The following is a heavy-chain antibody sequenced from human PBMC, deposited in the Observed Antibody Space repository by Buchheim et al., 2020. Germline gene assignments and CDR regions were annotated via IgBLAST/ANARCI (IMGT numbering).Heavy chain of an antibody. D-gene: IGHD3-22*01. Sequence: QVQLQESGPGLVKPSQTLSLTCAVSGGSISSGGYSWSWIRQPPGKGLEWIGYIYHSGSTYYNPSLKSRVTISVGRSKHQFSLKLSSVTAADTAVYYCARGYDSRYYYGMDVWGQGTT. CDR1: GGSISSGGYS. CDR3: ARGYDSRYYYGMDV. J-gene: IGHJ6*02. V-gene: IGHV4-30-2*01. CDR2: IYHSGST.